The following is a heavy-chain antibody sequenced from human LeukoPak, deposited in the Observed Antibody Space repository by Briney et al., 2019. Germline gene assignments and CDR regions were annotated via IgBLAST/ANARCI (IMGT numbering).Heavy chain of an antibody. Sequence: GGSLRLSCAASGFTFSSYWMSWVRQAPGKGLEWVSSISGSGGSTYYADSVKGRFTISRDNSKNTLHLQMNSLRAEDTAVYYCAKDLLDYGGKGAYDCWGQGTLVTVSS. CDR1: GFTFSSYW. D-gene: IGHD4-23*01. CDR2: ISGSGGST. CDR3: AKDLLDYGGKGAYDC. J-gene: IGHJ4*02. V-gene: IGHV3-23*01.